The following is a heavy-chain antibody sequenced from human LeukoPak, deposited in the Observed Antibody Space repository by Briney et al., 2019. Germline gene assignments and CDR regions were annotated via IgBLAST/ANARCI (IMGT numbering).Heavy chain of an antibody. J-gene: IGHJ6*02. CDR3: ARGAFGFDYYYGMDV. CDR1: GYTFTGYY. CDR2: INPSGGST. D-gene: IGHD3-16*01. Sequence: GASVKVSCTASGYTFTGYYVHWVRQAPGQGLEWMGIINPSGGSTSYAQKFQGRVTMTRDTSTSTVYMELSSLRSEDTAVYYCARGAFGFDYYYGMDVWGQGTTVTVSS. V-gene: IGHV1-46*01.